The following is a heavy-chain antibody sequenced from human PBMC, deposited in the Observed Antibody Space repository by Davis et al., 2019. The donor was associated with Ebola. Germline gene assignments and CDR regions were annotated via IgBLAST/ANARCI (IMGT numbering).Heavy chain of an antibody. CDR2: INWNGGST. V-gene: IGHV3-20*04. D-gene: IGHD4-17*01. J-gene: IGHJ3*02. CDR3: ARGAYGDYIVKAFDI. CDR1: GFTFDDYA. Sequence: GGSLRLSCAASGFTFDDYAMSWVRHVPGKGLEWVSGINWNGGSTGYVDSVKGRFTISRDNSENTLHLQMNSLRADDTAVYYCARGAYGDYIVKAFDIWGQGTKVTVSS.